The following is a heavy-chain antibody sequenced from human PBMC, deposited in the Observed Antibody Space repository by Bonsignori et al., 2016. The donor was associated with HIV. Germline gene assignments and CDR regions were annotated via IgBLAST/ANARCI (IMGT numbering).Heavy chain of an antibody. CDR1: GFTFGDYA. CDR2: IRSKLYGGTS. CDR3: ARAVFTLVFDNYYYIDV. Sequence: GGSLRLSCTASGFTFGDYAMSWVRQAPGKGLEYVGFIRSKLYGGTSEYAASVKGRFTISRDDSKNIAYLQLNSLKTEDSAVYYCARAVFTLVFDNYYYIDVWGKGTTVTVSS. D-gene: IGHD6-13*01. V-gene: IGHV3-49*04. J-gene: IGHJ6*03.